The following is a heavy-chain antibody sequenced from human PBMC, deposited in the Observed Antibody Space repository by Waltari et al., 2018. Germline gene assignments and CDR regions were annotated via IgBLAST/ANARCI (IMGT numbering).Heavy chain of an antibody. CDR1: GGTFSSYA. CDR2: ISPSFGTA. D-gene: IGHD4-17*01. J-gene: IGHJ2*01. Sequence: QVQLVQSGAEVKKPGSSVKVSCKASGGTFSSYAISWVRQAPGQGLEWMGGISPSFGTANYAQKFQGRVTITADESTSTAYMELSSLRSEDTAVYYCARDSTVVTGWYFDLWGRGTLVTVSS. V-gene: IGHV1-69*12. CDR3: ARDSTVVTGWYFDL.